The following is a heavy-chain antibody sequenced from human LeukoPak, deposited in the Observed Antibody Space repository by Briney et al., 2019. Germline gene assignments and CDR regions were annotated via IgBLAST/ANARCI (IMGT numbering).Heavy chain of an antibody. D-gene: IGHD6-19*01. V-gene: IGHV3-23*01. CDR3: AKGQWPRSYYGMDV. J-gene: IGHJ6*02. CDR2: ISGSGGST. CDR1: GFTFSSYA. Sequence: GGSLRLSCAASGFTFSSYAMSWVRQAPGKGLEWVSAISGSGGSTYYADSVKGRFTISRDNSKNTLYLQMNSLRAEDTAVYYCAKGQWPRSYYGMDVWGQGTTVTVSS.